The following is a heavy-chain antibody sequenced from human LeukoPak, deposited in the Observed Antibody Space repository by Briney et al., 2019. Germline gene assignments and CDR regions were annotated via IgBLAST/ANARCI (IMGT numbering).Heavy chain of an antibody. V-gene: IGHV6-1*01. CDR3: ARDLEYSSGWTIYYYYGMDV. Sequence: SQTLSLTCAISGDSVSSNSAAWNWIRQSPSRGLEWLGRTYYRSKWYNDYAVSVKSRITINPETSKNQFSLQLNSVTPEDTAVYYCARDLEYSSGWTIYYYYGMDVWGQGTTVTVSS. J-gene: IGHJ6*02. CDR2: TYYRSKWYN. CDR1: GDSVSSNSAA. D-gene: IGHD6-19*01.